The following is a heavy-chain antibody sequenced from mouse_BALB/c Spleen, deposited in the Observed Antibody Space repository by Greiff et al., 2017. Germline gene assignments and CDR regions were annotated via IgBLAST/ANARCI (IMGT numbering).Heavy chain of an antibody. CDR2: IYPGNSDT. CDR1: GYTFTSYW. D-gene: IGHD2-3*01. J-gene: IGHJ4*01. V-gene: IGHV1-5*01. Sequence: EVQRVESGTVLARPGASVKMSCKASGYTFTSYWMHWVKQRPGQGLEWIGAIYPGNSDTSYNQRFKGKAKLTAVTSTSTAYMELSSLTNEDSAVYYCTRVDGYYPLYYAMDYWGQGTSVTVSS. CDR3: TRVDGYYPLYYAMDY.